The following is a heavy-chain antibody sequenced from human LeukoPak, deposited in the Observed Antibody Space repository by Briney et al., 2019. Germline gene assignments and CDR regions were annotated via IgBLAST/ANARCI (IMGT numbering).Heavy chain of an antibody. J-gene: IGHJ4*02. CDR3: ARGPPPDFDY. CDR2: IYYSGST. CDR1: GGSISSSSYY. V-gene: IGHV4-39*07. Sequence: SETLSLTCTVSGGSISSSSYYWGWIRQPPGKGLEWIRSIYYSGSTYYNPSLKSRVTISVDTSKNQFSLKLSSVTAADTAVYYCARGPPPDFDYWGRGTLVTVSS.